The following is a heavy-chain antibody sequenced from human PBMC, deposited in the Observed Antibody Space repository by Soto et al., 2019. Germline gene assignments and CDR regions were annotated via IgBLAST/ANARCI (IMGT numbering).Heavy chain of an antibody. D-gene: IGHD2-21*01. CDR2: IQTSGST. Sequence: SETLSLTCTVSGASISSYYWSWSRQPAGKGLEWIGRIQTSGSTICNPSLKSRVNMSLDTSKNQFSLILTSVTAADTAVYYCARESRKQLWLWWLDPWGQGTLVTVSS. CDR1: GASISSYY. J-gene: IGHJ5*02. V-gene: IGHV4-4*07. CDR3: ARESRKQLWLWWLDP.